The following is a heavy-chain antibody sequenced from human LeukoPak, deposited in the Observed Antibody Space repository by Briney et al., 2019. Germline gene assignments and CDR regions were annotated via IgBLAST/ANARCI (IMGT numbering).Heavy chain of an antibody. J-gene: IGHJ4*02. CDR3: ARGRGDSSGYYYFDY. CDR2: INHSRST. V-gene: IGHV4-34*01. D-gene: IGHD3-22*01. Sequence: SETLSLTCAVYGGSFSGYYWSWIRQPPGKGLEWIGEINHSRSTNYNPSLKSRVTISVDTSKNQFSLKLSSVTAADTAVYYCARGRGDSSGYYYFDYWGQGTLVTVSS. CDR1: GGSFSGYY.